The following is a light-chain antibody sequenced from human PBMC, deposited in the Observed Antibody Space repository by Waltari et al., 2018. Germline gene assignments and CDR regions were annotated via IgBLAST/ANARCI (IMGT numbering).Light chain of an antibody. J-gene: IGLJ1*01. Sequence: QSVLTQPPSVSGAPGQRVTISCTGSSSNIGSYSHVHWYQHLPGTAPNVLIYANNKRPSGGPGRCAGSKSGASASLAITGLQAEDEADYYCQSFDSSLDGYVFGTGTKVTVL. CDR3: QSFDSSLDGYV. CDR1: SSNIGSYSH. CDR2: ANN. V-gene: IGLV1-40*01.